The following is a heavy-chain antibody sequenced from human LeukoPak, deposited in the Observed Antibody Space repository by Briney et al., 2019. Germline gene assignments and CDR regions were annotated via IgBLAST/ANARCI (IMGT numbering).Heavy chain of an antibody. CDR1: GGSISSYY. V-gene: IGHV4-59*12. D-gene: IGHD5-18*01. CDR2: INYSGST. CDR3: ARVKYSYGYPDAFDI. Sequence: SETLSLTRTVSGGSISSYYWSWIRQPPGKELEWIGYINYSGSTNYNPSLKSRVTISVDTSKNQFSLKLSSVTAADTAVYYCARVKYSYGYPDAFDIWGQGTMVTVSS. J-gene: IGHJ3*02.